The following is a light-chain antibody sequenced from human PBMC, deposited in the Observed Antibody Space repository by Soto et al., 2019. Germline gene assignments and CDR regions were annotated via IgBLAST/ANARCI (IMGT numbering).Light chain of an antibody. Sequence: EIVLTLALASLPLSPGERATLSCRASQSVSSYLAWYQQKPGQAPRLLIYDASNRATGIPARFSGSGSGTDFTLTISSLEPEDFAVYYCQQRSNFGQGTRLEIK. CDR2: DAS. J-gene: IGKJ5*01. CDR3: QQRSN. V-gene: IGKV3-11*01. CDR1: QSVSSY.